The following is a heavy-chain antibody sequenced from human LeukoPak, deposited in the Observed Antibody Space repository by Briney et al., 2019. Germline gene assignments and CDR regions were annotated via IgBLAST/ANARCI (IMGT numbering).Heavy chain of an antibody. V-gene: IGHV4-61*08. D-gene: IGHD3-9*01. CDR2: IYYSGST. CDR3: ARGDYDILTGYFFFDY. Sequence: SETLSLTCTVSGGSISSGGHYWSWIRQPPGKGLEWIGYIYYSGSTNYNPSLKSRVTISVDTSKNQFSLKLSSVTAADTAVYYCARGDYDILTGYFFFDYWGQGTLVTVSS. J-gene: IGHJ4*02. CDR1: GGSISSGGHY.